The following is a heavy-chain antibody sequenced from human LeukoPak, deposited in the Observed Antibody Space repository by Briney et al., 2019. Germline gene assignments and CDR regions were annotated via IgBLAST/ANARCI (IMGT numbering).Heavy chain of an antibody. D-gene: IGHD2-15*01. CDR3: AKVGCSGGSCYTHYDY. V-gene: IGHV3-23*01. CDR2: ISGSGGST. CDR1: GFTFSSYA. Sequence: PGGSLRLSCAASGFTFSSYAMSWVRQAPGKGLEWVSAISGSGGSTYYADSVKGRFTISRDNSKNTLYLQMNSLRAEDTAVYYCAKVGCSGGSCYTHYDYWGQGTLVTVSS. J-gene: IGHJ4*02.